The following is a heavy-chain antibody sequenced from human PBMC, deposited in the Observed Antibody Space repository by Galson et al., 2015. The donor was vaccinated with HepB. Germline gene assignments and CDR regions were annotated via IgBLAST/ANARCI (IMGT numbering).Heavy chain of an antibody. D-gene: IGHD6-6*01. J-gene: IGHJ6*03. Sequence: SVKVSCKASGYTFIGYYMHWVRQAPGQGLEWMGSINPNSGATSYAQKFQGWVTMTRDTSISTAYMELSRLRSDDTAVYYCAREYSTSSRFFYFMDVWGKGTTVTVSS. CDR1: GYTFIGYY. V-gene: IGHV1-2*04. CDR3: AREYSTSSRFFYFMDV. CDR2: INPNSGAT.